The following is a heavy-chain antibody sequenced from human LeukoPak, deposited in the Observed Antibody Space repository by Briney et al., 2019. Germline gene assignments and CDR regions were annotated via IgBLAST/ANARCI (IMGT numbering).Heavy chain of an antibody. D-gene: IGHD3-9*01. Sequence: GGSLRLSCAASGFTFSSYGMHWVRQAPGKGLEWVAVISYDGSNKYYADSVKGRFTISRDNSKNTLYLQMNSLRAEGTAVYYCAKDESPGYAFDIWGQGTMVTVSS. CDR2: ISYDGSNK. CDR3: AKDESPGYAFDI. CDR1: GFTFSSYG. V-gene: IGHV3-30*18. J-gene: IGHJ3*02.